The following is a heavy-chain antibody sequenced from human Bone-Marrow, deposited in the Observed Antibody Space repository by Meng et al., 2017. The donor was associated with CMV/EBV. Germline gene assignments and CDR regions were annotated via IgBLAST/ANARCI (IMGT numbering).Heavy chain of an antibody. J-gene: IGHJ6*02. D-gene: IGHD4-11*01. CDR2: IIPILGIA. V-gene: IGHV1-69*04. CDR3: ARDVGLTTVTTNGMDV. Sequence: SVKVSCKASGGTFSSYTISWVRQAPGQGLEWMGRIIPILGIANYAQKFQGRVTITADKSTSTAYMELSSLRSEDTAVYYCARDVGLTTVTTNGMDVWGQGTMVTVSS. CDR1: GGTFSSYT.